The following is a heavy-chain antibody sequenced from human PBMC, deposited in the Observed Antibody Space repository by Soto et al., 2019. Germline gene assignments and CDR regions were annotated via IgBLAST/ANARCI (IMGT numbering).Heavy chain of an antibody. CDR1: GGTISSWY. CDR3: ARVFSDSSSFFDP. V-gene: IGHV4-59*12. D-gene: IGHD6-13*01. Sequence: PSETLSLTCTVSGGTISSWYWSWIRQPPGKGLEWIGYIYYSGSTNCNPSLKSRVTISVDTSKDQFSLKLSSVTAADTAVYYCARVFSDSSSFFDPWGQGTLVTVSS. J-gene: IGHJ5*02. CDR2: IYYSGST.